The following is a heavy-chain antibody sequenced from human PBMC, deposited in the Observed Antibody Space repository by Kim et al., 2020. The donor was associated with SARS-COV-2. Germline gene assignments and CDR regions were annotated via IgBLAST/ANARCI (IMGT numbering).Heavy chain of an antibody. CDR1: GFTFSSYW. CDR2: INSDGSTT. D-gene: IGHD3-22*01. Sequence: GGSLRLSCAGSGFTFSSYWMHWVRQAPGGGLVWVSHINSDGSTTTYADSVKGRFTISRDNAKNKLYLQMESLRAEDTAVYYCARAPYYYDSFGDSHWGQG. J-gene: IGHJ1*01. V-gene: IGHV3-74*01. CDR3: ARAPYYYDSFGDSH.